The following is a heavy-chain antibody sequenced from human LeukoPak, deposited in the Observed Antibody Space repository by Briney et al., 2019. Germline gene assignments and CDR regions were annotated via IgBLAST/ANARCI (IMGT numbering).Heavy chain of an antibody. Sequence: GGSLRPSCAASGFTFDDYAMHWVRQAPGKGLEWVSLISGDGGSTYYADSVKGRFTISRDNSKNSLYLQMNSLRTEDTALYYCARGLYKGFDWLSPHYYYYYGMDVWGQGTTVTVSS. D-gene: IGHD3-9*01. V-gene: IGHV3-43*02. CDR1: GFTFDDYA. J-gene: IGHJ6*02. CDR2: ISGDGGST. CDR3: ARGLYKGFDWLSPHYYYYYGMDV.